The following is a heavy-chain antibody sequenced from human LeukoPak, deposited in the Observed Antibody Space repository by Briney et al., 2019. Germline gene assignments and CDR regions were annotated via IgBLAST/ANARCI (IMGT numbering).Heavy chain of an antibody. CDR3: AKDAVYYYGSAYSDY. CDR1: GFTFSSSA. CDR2: ITDSGDGT. Sequence: GGSLRLSCGASGFTFSSSAMSWVRQAPEKGLEWVSSITDSGDGTYYADSVKGRFTISRDDSKNTLYLQMNSLRVEDTAVYYCAKDAVYYYGSAYSDYWGQGTLVTISS. V-gene: IGHV3-23*01. J-gene: IGHJ4*02. D-gene: IGHD3-10*01.